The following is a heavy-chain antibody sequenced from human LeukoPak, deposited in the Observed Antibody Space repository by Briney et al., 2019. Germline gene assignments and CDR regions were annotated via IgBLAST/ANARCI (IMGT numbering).Heavy chain of an antibody. CDR2: INHSGST. J-gene: IGHJ5*02. CDR3: ARGQRGYSYGLSRLDWFDP. Sequence: SETLSLTCAVYGGSFSGYYWSWIRQPPGKGLEWIGEINHSGSTNYNPSLKSRVTISVDTSKNQFSLKLSSVTAADTAVYYCARGQRGYSYGLSRLDWFDPWGQGTLVTVSS. V-gene: IGHV4-34*01. CDR1: GGSFSGYY. D-gene: IGHD5-18*01.